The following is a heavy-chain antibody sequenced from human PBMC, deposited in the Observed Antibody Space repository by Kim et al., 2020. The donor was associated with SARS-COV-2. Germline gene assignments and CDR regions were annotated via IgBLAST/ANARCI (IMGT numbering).Heavy chain of an antibody. J-gene: IGHJ5*02. CDR2: IIPIFGTA. V-gene: IGHV1-69*13. D-gene: IGHD2-21*02. Sequence: SVKVSCKTSGGTFSSYTISWVRQAPGQGLEWMGGIIPIFGTANYAQKFQGRVTITADESTSTAYMELSSLRSEDTAVYYCARGPYCGGDCYPNWFDPWGQRTLVTVSS. CDR3: ARGPYCGGDCYPNWFDP. CDR1: GGTFSSYT.